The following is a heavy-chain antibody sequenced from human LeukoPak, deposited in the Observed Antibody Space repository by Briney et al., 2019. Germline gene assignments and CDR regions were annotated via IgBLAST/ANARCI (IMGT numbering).Heavy chain of an antibody. CDR1: GYDFTDYG. CDR3: ARGGPAAILNYYYGMDV. Sequence: ASVKVSCKTSGYDFTDYGITWVRQAPGQGLEWMGWMRPYNGDTFYAQRLQGRVTLTTDSSTNTAYMELRSLRAVDTAVYYCARGGPAAILNYYYGMDVWGQGTTVTVSS. J-gene: IGHJ6*02. V-gene: IGHV1-18*01. D-gene: IGHD2-2*01. CDR2: MRPYNGDT.